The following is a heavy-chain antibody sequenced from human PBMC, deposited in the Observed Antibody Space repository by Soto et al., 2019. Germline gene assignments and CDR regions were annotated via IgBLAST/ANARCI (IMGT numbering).Heavy chain of an antibody. V-gene: IGHV3-7*01. CDR3: ARGNWNYYYGFDV. D-gene: IGHD1-20*01. CDR1: EFTFDKYY. CDR2: IKPDGSEQ. J-gene: IGHJ6*02. Sequence: GGSLRLSCAASEFTFDKYYMTWVRQAPGKGPEWVANIKPDGSEQYYVDSVKGRFTISRDNANNSLYLQMNSLRAEDTAVYFCARGNWNYYYGFDVWGQGTRSPSP.